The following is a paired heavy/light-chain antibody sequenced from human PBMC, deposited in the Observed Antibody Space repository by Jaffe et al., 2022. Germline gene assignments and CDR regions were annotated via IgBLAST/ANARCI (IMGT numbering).Heavy chain of an antibody. CDR3: ARRDTSGYFYVD. D-gene: IGHD3-22*01. CDR2: IFHSGSA. CDR1: GYSLTSGSY. V-gene: IGHV4-38-2*01. Sequence: QVQLQESGPGLVKPSETLSLTCAVSGYSLTSGSYWGWIRQPPGKGLEWIGNIFHSGSAYHNPSLKSRVTISVDTSKNQFSLKLNSVTAADTAVYYCARRDTSGYFYVDWGQGTLVTVSS. J-gene: IGHJ4*02.
Light chain of an antibody. CDR3: CSYAGSSTLV. CDR1: GSDVGYYNF. Sequence: QSALTQPASVSGSPGQSITISCTGTGSDVGYYNFVSWYQQHPGKAPKLMIYEGSKRPSGVSNRFSGSKSGNTASLTISGLQAEDEADYYCCSYAGSSTLVLGGGTRLTVL. V-gene: IGLV2-23*01. J-gene: IGLJ2*01. CDR2: EGS.